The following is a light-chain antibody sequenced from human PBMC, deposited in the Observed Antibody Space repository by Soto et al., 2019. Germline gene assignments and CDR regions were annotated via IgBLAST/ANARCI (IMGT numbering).Light chain of an antibody. Sequence: DIQMTQSPSTLSASVGDIVTITCRASQDISAWLAWYQQKPGKPPKLVIYKATALETGVPSRFSGSGSGTEFTLTISSLQPDDFTTYYCQQYSALPWTFGQGTKVEI. CDR2: KAT. V-gene: IGKV1-5*03. CDR1: QDISAW. J-gene: IGKJ1*01. CDR3: QQYSALPWT.